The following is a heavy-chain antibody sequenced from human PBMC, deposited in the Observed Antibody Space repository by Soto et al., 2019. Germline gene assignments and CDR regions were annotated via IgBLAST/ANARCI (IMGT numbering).Heavy chain of an antibody. Sequence: GGSLRLSCAASGFTFSSYSMNWVRQAAGKGLEWVSSISSSRSYIYYADSVKGRFTISRDNAKNSLYLQMNSLRAEDTAVYYCARDPSIAARPADGYGMDVWGQGTTVTVSS. CDR2: ISSSRSYI. J-gene: IGHJ6*02. V-gene: IGHV3-21*01. D-gene: IGHD6-6*01. CDR3: ARDPSIAARPADGYGMDV. CDR1: GFTFSSYS.